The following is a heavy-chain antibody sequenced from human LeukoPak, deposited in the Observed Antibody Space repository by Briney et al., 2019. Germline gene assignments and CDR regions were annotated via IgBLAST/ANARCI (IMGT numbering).Heavy chain of an antibody. V-gene: IGHV2-70*11. J-gene: IGHJ5*02. Sequence: ESGPALVKPTQTLTLTCTFSGFSLSTSGMCVSWIRQPPGKALEWLARIDWDDDKYYSTSLKTRLTISKDTSKNQVVLTMTNMDPVDTATYYCARIRVYYDSSGHYSNWFDPWGQGTLVTVSS. CDR1: GFSLSTSGMC. CDR2: IDWDDDK. CDR3: ARIRVYYDSSGHYSNWFDP. D-gene: IGHD3-22*01.